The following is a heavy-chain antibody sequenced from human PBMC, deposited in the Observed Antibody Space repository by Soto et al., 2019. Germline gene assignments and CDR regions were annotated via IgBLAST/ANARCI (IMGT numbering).Heavy chain of an antibody. CDR2: VSPNSGNT. D-gene: IGHD1-26*01. CDR1: GYTFTSYD. V-gene: IGHV1-8*01. Sequence: QVQMVQSGAEVKEPGASVKVSCKASGYTFTSYDINWVRQATGQGLEWMGWVSPNSGNTGYAQRFQGRITMTRHTSISTVYMELSSLRSEDTAVYYCVMGPPKWGFDLWGQGTLVSVSS. J-gene: IGHJ5*02. CDR3: VMGPPKWGFDL.